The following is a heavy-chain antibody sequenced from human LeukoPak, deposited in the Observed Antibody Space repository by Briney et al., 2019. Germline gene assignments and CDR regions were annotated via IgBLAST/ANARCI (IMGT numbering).Heavy chain of an antibody. D-gene: IGHD1-26*01. Sequence: SETLSLTCSVSGGSISSSRSYWGWIRQTPGKGLEWVGSIYYNGDTYYNPSFKSRVSMSVDTAKNQISLILTSVTAADTAVYYCARHREGATTFYWGQGTLVTVSS. CDR2: IYYNGDT. J-gene: IGHJ4*02. CDR1: GGSISSSRSY. CDR3: ARHREGATTFY. V-gene: IGHV4-39*01.